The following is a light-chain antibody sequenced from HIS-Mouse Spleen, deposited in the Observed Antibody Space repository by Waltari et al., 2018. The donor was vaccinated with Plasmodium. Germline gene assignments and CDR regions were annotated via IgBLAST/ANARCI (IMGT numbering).Light chain of an antibody. V-gene: IGLV3-10*01. Sequence: SYELTQPPSMSVSPGQTARITCSGDVLPKKYAYWYQQKSGQAPVLVIYEDSKRPSGIPEGFSGSSSGTMATLTISGAQVEDEADYYCYSTDSSGNHRVFGGGTKLTVL. CDR1: VLPKKY. CDR3: YSTDSSGNHRV. CDR2: EDS. J-gene: IGLJ3*02.